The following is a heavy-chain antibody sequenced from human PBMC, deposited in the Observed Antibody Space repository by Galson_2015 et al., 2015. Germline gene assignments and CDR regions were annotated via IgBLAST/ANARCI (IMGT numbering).Heavy chain of an antibody. CDR2: IGGSGGST. D-gene: IGHD3-10*01. CDR3: AKVPRTSITTTRGGFDY. J-gene: IGHJ4*02. V-gene: IGHV3-23*01. CDR1: GFTFSSYA. Sequence: SLRLSCAASGFTFSSYAMSWVRQAPGKGLEWVSAIGGSGGSTYYADSVKGRFTISRDNSKNTLYLQMNSLRAEDTAVYYCAKVPRTSITTTRGGFDYWGQGTLVTVSS.